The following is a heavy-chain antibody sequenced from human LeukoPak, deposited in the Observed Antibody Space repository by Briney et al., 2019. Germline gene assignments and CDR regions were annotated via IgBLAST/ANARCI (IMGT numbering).Heavy chain of an antibody. D-gene: IGHD3-22*01. CDR2: LSGSGAST. CDR1: GFTFSSYA. V-gene: IGHV3-23*01. J-gene: IGHJ5*02. Sequence: PGGSLRLSCAASGFTFSSYAMSWVRQAPGKGLEWVSTLSGSGASTYYADSVKGRFSISRDNSKNTLFLQMNSLRAEDTALYYCAKGGSGYFLDLWGQGTLVTVSS. CDR3: AKGGSGYFLDL.